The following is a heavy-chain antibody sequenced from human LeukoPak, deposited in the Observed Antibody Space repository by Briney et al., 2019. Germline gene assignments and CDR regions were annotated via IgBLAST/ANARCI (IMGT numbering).Heavy chain of an antibody. V-gene: IGHV3-30*18. D-gene: IGHD6-19*01. J-gene: IGHJ4*02. CDR3: AKLPGGLSSGLPSSCY. CDR2: ISYDGSNK. Sequence: GRSLRLSCAASGFTFSSYGMPWVRQAPGKGLEWVAVISYDGSNKYYADSVKGRFTISRDNSKNTLYLQMNSLRAEDTAVYYCAKLPGGLSSGLPSSCYWGQGTLVTVSS. CDR1: GFTFSSYG.